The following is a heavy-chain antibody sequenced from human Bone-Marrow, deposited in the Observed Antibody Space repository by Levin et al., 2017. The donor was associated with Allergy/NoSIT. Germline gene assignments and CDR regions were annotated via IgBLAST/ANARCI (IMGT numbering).Heavy chain of an antibody. V-gene: IGHV3-23*01. D-gene: IGHD4-17*01. J-gene: IGHJ4*02. CDR2: ISGSGDYTSSADST. Sequence: GASVKVSCAASGFTFRSYAMSWVRQAPGKGLEWVSSISGSGDYTSSADSTYYAASVKGRFTISRDNAKDMLYLQMNSLRPEDAAIYYCAKDPFRTTVTAFDYWGQGTLVNVSS. CDR1: GFTFRSYA. CDR3: AKDPFRTTVTAFDY.